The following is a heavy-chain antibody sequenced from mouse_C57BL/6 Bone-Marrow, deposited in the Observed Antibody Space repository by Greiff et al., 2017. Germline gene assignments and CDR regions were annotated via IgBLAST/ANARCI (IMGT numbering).Heavy chain of an antibody. CDR2: IDPSDSYT. V-gene: IGHV1-50*01. CDR1: GFNIKDDY. D-gene: IGHD4-1*01. CDR3: AREDWDWYFDV. Sequence: QVQLKESGAELVRPGASVKLSCTASGFNIKDDYMHWVKQRPGQGLEWIGEIDPSDSYTNYNQKFKGKATLTVDTSSSTAYMQLSSLTSEDSAVYYCAREDWDWYFDVWGTGTTVTVSS. J-gene: IGHJ1*03.